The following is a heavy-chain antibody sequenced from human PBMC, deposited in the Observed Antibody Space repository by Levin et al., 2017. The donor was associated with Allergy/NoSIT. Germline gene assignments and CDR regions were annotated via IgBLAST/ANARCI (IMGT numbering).Heavy chain of an antibody. V-gene: IGHV3-11*01. D-gene: IGHD2-15*01. CDR3: ARIRGTPWSRGFDY. CDR1: GFTFSDHY. Sequence: GESLKISCAASGFTFSDHYMGWVRQAPGKGLEWISHISSIGSALYYADSVKGRFTISRDNARNSLYLQMNRLRAEDTAVYYCARIRGTPWSRGFDYWGQGTLVTVSA. J-gene: IGHJ4*02. CDR2: ISSIGSAL.